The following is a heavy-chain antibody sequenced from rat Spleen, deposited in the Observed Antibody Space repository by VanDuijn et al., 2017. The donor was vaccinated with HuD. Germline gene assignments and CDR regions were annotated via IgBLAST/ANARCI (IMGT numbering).Heavy chain of an antibody. CDR2: ISTSGGST. J-gene: IGHJ2*01. V-gene: IGHV5S13*01. Sequence: EVQLVESDGGLVQPGRSLKLSCAASGFTFSNYGMAWVRQAPTKGLEWVASISTSGGSTYYRDSVKGRFTISRHNTKSTLYLQMDSLRSEDTATYYCVRHGYTRYYFDYWGQGVMVTVSS. D-gene: IGHD1-9*01. CDR1: GFTFSNYG. CDR3: VRHGYTRYYFDY.